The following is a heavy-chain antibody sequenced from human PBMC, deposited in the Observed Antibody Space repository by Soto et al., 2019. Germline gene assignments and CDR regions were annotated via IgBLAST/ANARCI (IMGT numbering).Heavy chain of an antibody. V-gene: IGHV4-59*11. CDR1: GGPFSGPY. J-gene: IGHJ4*02. CDR3: ARWVAVPGAHIDY. Sequence: AETLSLTCSVSGGPFSGPYWRWIRQSPGKGLEWLGYAYYTGSTNYSPHLRSRVSISVDTSKNEFSMILSSVTAADPAVYFCARWVAVPGAHIDYWGQGTQVTDS. CDR2: AYYTGST. D-gene: IGHD6-19*01.